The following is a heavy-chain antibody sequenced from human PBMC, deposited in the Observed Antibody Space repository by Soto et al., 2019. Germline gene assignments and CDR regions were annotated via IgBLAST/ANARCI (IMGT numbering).Heavy chain of an antibody. J-gene: IGHJ4*02. CDR1: GGSISSSNW. D-gene: IGHD3-22*01. CDR2: IFHSGTT. V-gene: IGHV4-4*02. Sequence: QVQLQESGPGLVRPSGTLSLTCTVSGGSISSSNWWPWVSQPPGKGLEWIGEIFHSGTTNYNPSLKSRVTISVDKSKNQFSLKVTSVTAADTAVYYCARGVYGNSGYIIGFFDNWGQGTLVTVSS. CDR3: ARGVYGNSGYIIGFFDN.